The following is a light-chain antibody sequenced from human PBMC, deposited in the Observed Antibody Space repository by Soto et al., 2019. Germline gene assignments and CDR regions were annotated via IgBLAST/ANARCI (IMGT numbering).Light chain of an antibody. CDR3: QQYNSYWT. J-gene: IGKJ1*01. Sequence: DIQMTQSPSTLSASVGDRVTITCRASQSVSGWLAWFQQKPGRAPKLLIYKASSLESGVPSRFSGSGCGTEFTLTINSLQPDDFATYYCQQYNSYWTFGQGPKVEMK. CDR1: QSVSGW. CDR2: KAS. V-gene: IGKV1-5*03.